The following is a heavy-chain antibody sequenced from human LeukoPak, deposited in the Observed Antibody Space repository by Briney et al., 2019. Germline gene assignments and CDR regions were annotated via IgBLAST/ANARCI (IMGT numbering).Heavy chain of an antibody. D-gene: IGHD3-22*01. CDR3: AKNYHNQDDSGYYLPGH. CDR2: ISRDGNTK. V-gene: IGHV3-30*18. J-gene: IGHJ4*02. CDR1: RFTFTSYA. Sequence: PGRSLRLSCAVSRFTFTSYAMHWVRQTPGKGLEWVAVISRDGNTKYYADFVKGRFTISRDNSNNMLYLEMNCLTTEDTAVYYCAKNYHNQDDSGYYLPGHWGQGTLVTVSS.